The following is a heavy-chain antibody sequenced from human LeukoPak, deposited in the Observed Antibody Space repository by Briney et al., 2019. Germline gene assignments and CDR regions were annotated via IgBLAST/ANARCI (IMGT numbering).Heavy chain of an antibody. CDR1: GYTFTGYY. CDR3: ARVNCSSTSCYFYFDY. J-gene: IGHJ4*02. Sequence: ASVKVSCKASGYTFTGYYMHWVRQAPGQGLERMGWINPNSGGTNYAQKFQGRVTMTRDTSISTAYMELSRLRSDDTAVYYCARVNCSSTSCYFYFDYWGQGTLVTVSS. D-gene: IGHD2-2*01. V-gene: IGHV1-2*02. CDR2: INPNSGGT.